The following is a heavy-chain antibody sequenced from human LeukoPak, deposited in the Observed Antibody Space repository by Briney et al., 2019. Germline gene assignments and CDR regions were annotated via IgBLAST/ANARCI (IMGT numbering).Heavy chain of an antibody. V-gene: IGHV3-30-3*01. J-gene: IGHJ4*02. Sequence: PGGSLRLSCAASGLTFSSYAMHWVRQAPGKGLEWVAVISYDGSNKYYAASVKGRFTISRHNSKNTLYLQMNSLTSEDTAVYYCARARASITILRTWYYFDYWGQGTLVTVSS. CDR1: GLTFSSYA. D-gene: IGHD3-3*01. CDR3: ARARASITILRTWYYFDY. CDR2: ISYDGSNK.